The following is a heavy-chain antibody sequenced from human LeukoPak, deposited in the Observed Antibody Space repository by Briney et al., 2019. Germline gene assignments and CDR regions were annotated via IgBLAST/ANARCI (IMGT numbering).Heavy chain of an antibody. D-gene: IGHD6-13*01. CDR3: AKGGRDSSSSRWYETGVRDIYYYYGMDV. V-gene: IGHV3-30*18. CDR2: ISYDGSYK. J-gene: IGHJ6*02. Sequence: SLRLSCAASGFTFSSYSMNWVRQAPGKGLEWVAVISYDGSYKYYADSVKGRFTISRDNSKNTLYLQMNSLRAEDTAVYYCAKGGRDSSSSRWYETGVRDIYYYYGMDVWGQGTRVAVSS. CDR1: GFTFSSYS.